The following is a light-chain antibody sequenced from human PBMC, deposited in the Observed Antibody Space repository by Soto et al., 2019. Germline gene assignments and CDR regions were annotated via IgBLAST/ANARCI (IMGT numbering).Light chain of an antibody. V-gene: IGLV2-14*01. CDR1: TSDVGGYIS. Sequence: QSALTQPASVSGSPGQSVTISCTGTTSDVGGYISVSWYQQHPGKAPKLMIYEVSNRPSGVSNRFSGSKSGDTASLTISGLQAEDEADYCCAAWDHSLSGWVFGGGTKLTVL. CDR3: AAWDHSLSGWV. J-gene: IGLJ3*02. CDR2: EVS.